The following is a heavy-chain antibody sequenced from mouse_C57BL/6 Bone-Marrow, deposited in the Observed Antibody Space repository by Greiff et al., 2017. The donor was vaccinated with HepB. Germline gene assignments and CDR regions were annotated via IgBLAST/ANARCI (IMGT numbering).Heavy chain of an antibody. CDR2: ISSGGDYI. Sequence: EVQGVESGEGLVKPGGSLKLSCAASGFTFSSYAMSWVRQTPEKRLEWVAYISSGGDYIYYADTVKGRFTISRDNARNTLYLQMSSLKSEDTAMYYCTRWGVVARRKDYAMDYWGQGTSVTVSS. J-gene: IGHJ4*01. CDR1: GFTFSSYA. D-gene: IGHD1-1*01. CDR3: TRWGVVARRKDYAMDY. V-gene: IGHV5-9-1*02.